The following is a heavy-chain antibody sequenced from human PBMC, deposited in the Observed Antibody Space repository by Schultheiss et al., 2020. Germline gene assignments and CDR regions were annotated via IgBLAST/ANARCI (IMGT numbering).Heavy chain of an antibody. V-gene: IGHV4-59*12. CDR3: ARGRGVVVPAAMRKYYYYYYYMDV. CDR2: IYHSGST. CDR1: GGSISSYY. Sequence: SETLSLTCTVSGGSISSYYWSWIRQPPGKGLEWIGSIYHSGSTNYNPSLKSRVTISVDKSKNQFSLKLSSVTAADTAVYYCARGRGVVVPAAMRKYYYYYYYMDVWGKGTTVTVSS. D-gene: IGHD2-2*01. J-gene: IGHJ6*03.